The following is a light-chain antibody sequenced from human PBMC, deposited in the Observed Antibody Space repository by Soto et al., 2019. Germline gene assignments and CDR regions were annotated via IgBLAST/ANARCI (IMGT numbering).Light chain of an antibody. V-gene: IGKV3-15*01. CDR3: QQYDNWPLT. CDR2: GAS. J-gene: IGKJ4*01. Sequence: EVVMTQSPDTLSVSPGERATLSCRASQSVSSNLAWYQQKLGQAPRLLIYGASTRATDIPPRFSGSGSGTEFTLTISSLQSEDFAVYYCQQYDNWPLTFGGGTKVDIK. CDR1: QSVSSN.